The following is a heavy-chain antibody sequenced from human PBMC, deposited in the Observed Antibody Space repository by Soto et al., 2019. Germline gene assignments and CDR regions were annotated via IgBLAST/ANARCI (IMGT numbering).Heavy chain of an antibody. CDR1: GFTFSSYA. CDR2: ISYDGSNK. J-gene: IGHJ4*02. V-gene: IGHV3-30*04. Sequence: GGSLRLSCAASGFTFSSYAMHWVRQAPGKGLEWVAVISYDGSNKYYGDSVKGRFTISRDNSKNTLYLQMNSLRAEDSAVYYCAKKFAGPVAAGPDYWGQGTLVTVSS. D-gene: IGHD6-13*01. CDR3: AKKFAGPVAAGPDY.